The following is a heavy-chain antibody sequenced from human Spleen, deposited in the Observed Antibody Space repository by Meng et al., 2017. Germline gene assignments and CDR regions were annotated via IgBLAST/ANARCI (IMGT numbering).Heavy chain of an antibody. CDR3: ARNFRGGWYAFDY. Sequence: SGPTLVKPTQTLTLTCTFSGFSVSSSGMRVSWIRQPPGKALEWLARIEWDDDKFYSTSLKTRLTISKDTSKNQVVLTMTNVDPVDTATYYCARNFRGGWYAFDYWGQGTLVTVSS. J-gene: IGHJ4*02. D-gene: IGHD6-19*01. CDR2: IEWDDDK. CDR1: GFSVSSSGMR. V-gene: IGHV2-70*04.